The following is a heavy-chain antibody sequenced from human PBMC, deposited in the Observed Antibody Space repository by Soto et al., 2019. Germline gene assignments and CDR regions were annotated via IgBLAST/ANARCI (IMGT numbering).Heavy chain of an antibody. J-gene: IGHJ5*02. Sequence: SETLSLTCTVSGGSISSFHWNWIRQPPGKGLEWIGNIFYSGATDYNPSLKSRVTLSVDTSKKQISLKLTSVTAADTAVYYCARDRDPYSSSSSRWFDPWGQGTLVTVSS. CDR3: ARDRDPYSSSSSRWFDP. V-gene: IGHV4-59*13. CDR2: IFYSGAT. CDR1: GGSISSFH. D-gene: IGHD6-6*01.